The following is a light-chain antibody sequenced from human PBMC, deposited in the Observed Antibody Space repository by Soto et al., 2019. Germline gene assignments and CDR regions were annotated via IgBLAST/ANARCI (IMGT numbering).Light chain of an antibody. V-gene: IGKV1-27*01. J-gene: IGKJ5*01. CDR1: QGIANY. Sequence: DIQMTQSPSSLSASVGDRVTITCRASQGIANYLAWYQQKPGKAPTLLIYAASFLQSGVPSRFSGSGSGTDFTLTISSLQPEDVATYYCQKYTRDPPILTFGQGTRLEIK. CDR2: AAS. CDR3: QKYTRDPPILT.